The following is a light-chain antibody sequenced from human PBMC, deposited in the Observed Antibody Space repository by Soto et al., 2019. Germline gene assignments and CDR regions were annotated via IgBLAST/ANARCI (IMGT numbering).Light chain of an antibody. CDR3: QSYDSSLSGFYV. Sequence: QSVLTQPPSVSGAPGQRVTISCNASSSDIGAGYDVHWYQQLPGTAPKLLIYGNSNRPSGVPDRFSGSKSGTSASLAITGLQAEDEADYYCQSYDSSLSGFYVFGTGTKLTVL. J-gene: IGLJ1*01. CDR1: SSDIGAGYD. V-gene: IGLV1-40*01. CDR2: GNS.